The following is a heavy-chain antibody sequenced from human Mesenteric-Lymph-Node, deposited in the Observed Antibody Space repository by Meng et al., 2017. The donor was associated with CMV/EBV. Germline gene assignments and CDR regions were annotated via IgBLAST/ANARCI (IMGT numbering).Heavy chain of an antibody. D-gene: IGHD6-13*01. V-gene: IGHV4-4*02. J-gene: IGHJ4*02. Sequence: GSISSGHWWNWVRQSPGKGLEWIGEIYHSGVTNYNPSLKSRVTISLDKSKNHFSLKLSSVTAADTAVYYCAREKAIGYSSSWGLFDYWGQGTLVTVSS. CDR1: GSISSGHW. CDR2: IYHSGVT. CDR3: AREKAIGYSSSWGLFDY.